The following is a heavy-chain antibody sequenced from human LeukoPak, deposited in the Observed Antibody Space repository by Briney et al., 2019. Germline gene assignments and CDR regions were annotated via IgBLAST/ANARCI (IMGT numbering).Heavy chain of an antibody. Sequence: SETLSLTCTVSGGSVSSGSYYWSWIRQPPGKGLEWIGYIYYSGSTSYNPSLKSRVTISVDTSKNQFSLKLSSLTTADTAIYYCARAPGTSGSLWGQGTLVTVSS. D-gene: IGHD6-13*01. CDR1: GGSVSSGSYY. CDR3: ARAPGTSGSL. CDR2: IYYSGST. V-gene: IGHV4-61*01. J-gene: IGHJ4*02.